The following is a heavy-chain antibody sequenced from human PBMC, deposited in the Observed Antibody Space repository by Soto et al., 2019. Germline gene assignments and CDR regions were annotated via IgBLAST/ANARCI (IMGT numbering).Heavy chain of an antibody. CDR1: GYTFTSYG. J-gene: IGHJ3*02. D-gene: IGHD2-15*01. CDR2: ISAYNGNT. CDR3: ARKNGGKRTDAFEI. Sequence: GASVKVSCKASGYTFTSYGISWVRQAPGQGLEWMGWISAYNGNTNYAQKLQGRVTMTTDTSTSTAYMELRSLRSDDTAVYYCARKNGGKRTDAFEIWGQGTMVTVSS. V-gene: IGHV1-18*01.